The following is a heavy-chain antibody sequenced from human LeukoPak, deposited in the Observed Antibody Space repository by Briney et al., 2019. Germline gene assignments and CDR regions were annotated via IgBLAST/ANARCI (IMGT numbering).Heavy chain of an antibody. D-gene: IGHD3-22*01. V-gene: IGHV1-24*01. CDR1: GYTLTELS. CDR2: FDPEDGET. CDR3: AREPYYYDSSGYYYFDY. J-gene: IGHJ4*02. Sequence: ASVKVSCKVSGYTLTELSMHWVRQAPGKGLEWMGGFDPEDGETIYAQRFQGRVTMTEDTSTDTAYMELSSLRSEDTAVYYCAREPYYYDSSGYYYFDYWAREPWSPSPQ.